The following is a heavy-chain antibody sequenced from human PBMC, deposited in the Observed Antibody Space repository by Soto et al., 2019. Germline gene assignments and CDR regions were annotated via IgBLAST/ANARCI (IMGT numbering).Heavy chain of an antibody. CDR2: IHFDGSTT. CDR1: GFTFSSYW. D-gene: IGHD6-19*01. V-gene: IGHV3-74*01. J-gene: IGHJ4*02. CDR3: AKDAYSSGYYQFDY. Sequence: EVQLVESGGGLVQPGGSLRLSCAASGFTFSSYWMHWARQVPGKGLVWVSRIHFDGSTTHYADSVKGRFTISRDNAKNTLSLPMNSLRAEHTAVYYWAKDAYSSGYYQFDYWGQGTLVTVSS.